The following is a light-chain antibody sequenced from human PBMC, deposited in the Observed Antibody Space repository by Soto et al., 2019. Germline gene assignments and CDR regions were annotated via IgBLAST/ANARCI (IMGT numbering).Light chain of an antibody. J-gene: IGKJ1*01. CDR2: GAS. Sequence: EIVLTQSPGTLSLSPGERATLSCRASQSITSSKLAWYQQKPGQAPRLLIYGASNRATGIPGRFSGSGSGTDFTLTITSLEPEDFAFYYCHQRQRWPRTFGQGTKVDIK. CDR1: QSITSSK. CDR3: HQRQRWPRT. V-gene: IGKV3-20*01.